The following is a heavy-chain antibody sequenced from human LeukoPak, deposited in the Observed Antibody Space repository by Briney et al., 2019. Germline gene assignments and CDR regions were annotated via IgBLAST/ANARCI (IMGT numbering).Heavy chain of an antibody. CDR1: GFSFSSDG. CDR3: ARRAGAYSHPYDY. Sequence: GGSLRLSCAASGFSFSSDGMSWVRQAPGKGLEWVSGIIGGAGSTYYADSVKGRFTISRDNSKNTLYLQMNSLRAEDTAVYYCARRAGAYSHPYDYWGQGTLVTVSS. J-gene: IGHJ4*02. D-gene: IGHD4-17*01. CDR2: IIGGAGST. V-gene: IGHV3-23*01.